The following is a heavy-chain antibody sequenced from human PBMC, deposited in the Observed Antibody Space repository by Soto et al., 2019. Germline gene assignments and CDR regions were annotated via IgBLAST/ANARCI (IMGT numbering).Heavy chain of an antibody. V-gene: IGHV1-18*01. CDR3: ATDLPPVDY. J-gene: IGHJ4*02. Sequence: HVQLVQSGAEVKKPGASVKVSYKASDYTFSSYFISWVRQAPGQGLEWMGWISAYNGNTNYAQNLQGRVTMTTDTSTSTAYMELRSLRSDDTAVYYCATDLPPVDYWGQGTLVTVSP. CDR1: DYTFSSYF. CDR2: ISAYNGNT.